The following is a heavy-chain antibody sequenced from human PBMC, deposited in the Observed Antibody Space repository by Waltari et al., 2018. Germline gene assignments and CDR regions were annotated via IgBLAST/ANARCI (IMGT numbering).Heavy chain of an antibody. CDR2: LYTSGTT. J-gene: IGHJ4*02. Sequence: QVQLQESGPGLVKPSQTLSLTCTVSGGSISSGSYYWGWIRQPAGKGLEWIGRLYTSGTTEYNPSLKSRGTISVDTSKNQFSLKLTSVTAADTALYYCAREFDSWGQGTLVTVSS. CDR3: AREFDS. CDR1: GGSISSGSYY. V-gene: IGHV4-61*02.